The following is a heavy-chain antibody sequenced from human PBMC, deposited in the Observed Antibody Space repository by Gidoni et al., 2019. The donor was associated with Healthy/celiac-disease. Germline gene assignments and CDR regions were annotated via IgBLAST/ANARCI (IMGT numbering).Heavy chain of an antibody. D-gene: IGHD4-17*01. J-gene: IGHJ2*01. Sequence: QVRLQESGPGLVKPSQTLSLTCTVSGGSISSGGYYWSWIRQHPGKGLEWIGYIYYSGSTYYNPSLKSRVTISVDTSKNQFSLKLSSVTAADTAVYYCARVPKTADDYGDYSILPWYFDLWGRGTLVTVSS. CDR1: GGSISSGGYY. CDR2: IYYSGST. V-gene: IGHV4-31*03. CDR3: ARVPKTADDYGDYSILPWYFDL.